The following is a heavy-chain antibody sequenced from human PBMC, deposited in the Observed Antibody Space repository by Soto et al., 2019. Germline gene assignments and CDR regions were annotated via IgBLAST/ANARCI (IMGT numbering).Heavy chain of an antibody. Sequence: SVSNAWMNWVRPAPGKGLEWVGRIKSKTDGGTTDYAAPVKGRFTISRDDSKNTLYLQMNSLKTEDTAVYYCTTDLIAVAGIEGNTGFNWGQGTLVTVSS. D-gene: IGHD6-19*01. CDR3: TTDLIAVAGIEGNTGFN. CDR1: SVSNAW. V-gene: IGHV3-15*07. CDR2: IKSKTDGGTT. J-gene: IGHJ4*02.